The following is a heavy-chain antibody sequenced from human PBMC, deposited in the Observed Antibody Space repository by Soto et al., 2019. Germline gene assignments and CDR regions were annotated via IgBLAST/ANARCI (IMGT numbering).Heavy chain of an antibody. CDR2: IKQDGSEK. Sequence: EVQLVESGGGLVQPGGSLRLSCAASGFTFSSYWMSWFRQAPGKGLEWVANIKQDGSEKYYVDSVKGRFTISRDNAKNSLYLQMNSPRAEDTAVYYCARDGDDSSGYIDYWGQGTLVTVSS. J-gene: IGHJ4*02. V-gene: IGHV3-7*01. D-gene: IGHD3-22*01. CDR3: ARDGDDSSGYIDY. CDR1: GFTFSSYW.